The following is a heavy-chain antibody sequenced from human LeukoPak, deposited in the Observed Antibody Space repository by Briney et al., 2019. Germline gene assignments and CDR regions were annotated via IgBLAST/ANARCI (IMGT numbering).Heavy chain of an antibody. Sequence: GGSLRLSCAASGFTVSSSYMSWVRQAPGKGLEWVANINQDGSGKSYVDSVKGRFTISRDNAKNSLYLQMNGLRADDTAVYYCARTQLNGSRAPWGQGTLVTVSS. CDR1: GFTVSSSY. J-gene: IGHJ5*02. CDR2: INQDGSGK. CDR3: ARTQLNGSRAP. D-gene: IGHD3-10*01. V-gene: IGHV3-7*01.